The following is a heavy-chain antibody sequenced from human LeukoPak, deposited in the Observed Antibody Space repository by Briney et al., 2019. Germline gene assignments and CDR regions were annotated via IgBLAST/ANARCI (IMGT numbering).Heavy chain of an antibody. CDR3: ARLEMITLDAFDI. CDR1: GGSISSYY. CDR2: IYYSGST. Sequence: SETLSLTCTVSGGSISSYYWSWIRQPPGKGLEWIGYIYYSGSTNYNPSLKSRVTISVDTSKNQFSLKLSSVTAADTAVYYCARLEMITLDAFDIWGQGTMVTVSS. V-gene: IGHV4-59*08. J-gene: IGHJ3*02. D-gene: IGHD3-16*01.